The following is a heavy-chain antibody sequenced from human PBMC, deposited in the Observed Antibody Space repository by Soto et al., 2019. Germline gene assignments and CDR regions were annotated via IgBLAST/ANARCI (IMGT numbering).Heavy chain of an antibody. CDR1: GGTFSSYA. CDR3: ARDPGIVGATIGWFDP. V-gene: IGHV1-69*06. J-gene: IGHJ5*02. CDR2: IIPIFGTA. D-gene: IGHD1-26*01. Sequence: SVKVSCKASGGTFSSYAIKWVRQAPGQGLEWMGGIIPIFGTANYAQKFQGRVTITADKSTSTAYMELSSLRSEDTAVYYCARDPGIVGATIGWFDPWGQGTLVTVYS.